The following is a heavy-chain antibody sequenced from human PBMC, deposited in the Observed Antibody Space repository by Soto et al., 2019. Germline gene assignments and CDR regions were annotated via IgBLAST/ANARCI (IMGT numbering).Heavy chain of an antibody. J-gene: IGHJ5*02. Sequence: GGSLRLSCAASGFTFSSYAMHWVRQAPGKGLEWVAVISYDGSNKYYADSVKGRFTISRDNSKNTLYLQMNSLRAEDTAVYYCARDIYSRWLVSQHPHENWFDPWGQGTLVTVSS. V-gene: IGHV3-30-3*01. CDR3: ARDIYSRWLVSQHPHENWFDP. CDR2: ISYDGSNK. CDR1: GFTFSSYA. D-gene: IGHD6-19*01.